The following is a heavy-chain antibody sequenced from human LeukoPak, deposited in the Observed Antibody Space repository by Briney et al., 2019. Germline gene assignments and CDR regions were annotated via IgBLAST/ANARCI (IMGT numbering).Heavy chain of an antibody. CDR2: ITYDGSNK. D-gene: IGHD3-16*01. J-gene: IGHJ4*02. CDR3: AKDHPRGESVDY. CDR1: GFTFSSYG. V-gene: IGHV3-30*18. Sequence: GGSLRLSCAASGFTFSSYGMHWVRQAPGKGLEWVAVITYDGSNKYHADSVKGRFTISRDNSKNTLYLQMNSLRAEDTAVYYCAKDHPRGESVDYWGQGTLVTVSS.